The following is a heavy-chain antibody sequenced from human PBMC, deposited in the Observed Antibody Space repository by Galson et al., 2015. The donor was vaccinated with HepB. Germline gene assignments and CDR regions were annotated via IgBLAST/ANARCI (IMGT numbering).Heavy chain of an antibody. J-gene: IGHJ4*02. D-gene: IGHD3-10*01. CDR3: AHSYHLWPSYYFDY. CDR2: IIPIFRTA. V-gene: IGHV1-69*13. Sequence: SVKVSCKASGGTFSTYAINWVRQAPGQGLEWMGEIIPIFRTANNAQKFQGRVTITADESTSAAYMELSSLRSEDTAVYYCAHSYHLWPSYYFDYWGQGTRVTVSS. CDR1: GGTFSTYA.